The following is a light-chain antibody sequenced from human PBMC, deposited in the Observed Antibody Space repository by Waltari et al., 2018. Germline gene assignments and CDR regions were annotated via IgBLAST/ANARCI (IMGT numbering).Light chain of an antibody. CDR2: ANT. J-gene: IGLJ2*01. Sequence: QSVLTQPPSVSGAPGQRVTISCTGSSSNIGSNSDVHWYQQVPGTAPKLLLYANTTRPSGVPYRSSGSKSGTAASLAITGLQAEDEADYYGQSYDSSLSSVVFGGGTKLTVL. CDR3: QSYDSSLSSVV. V-gene: IGLV1-40*01. CDR1: SSNIGSNSD.